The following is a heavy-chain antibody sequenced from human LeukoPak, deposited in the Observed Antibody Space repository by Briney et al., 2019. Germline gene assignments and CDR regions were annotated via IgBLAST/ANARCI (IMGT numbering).Heavy chain of an antibody. CDR3: ARDPNYYGSGSYYNPPGWFDP. D-gene: IGHD3-10*01. Sequence: GESLKISCQGSGYRFTSYWIGWVRQIPGKGLEWMGIIYPGDSDTRYSPSFQGQVTISADKSISTAYLQWSSLKASDTAMYYCARDPNYYGSGSYYNPPGWFDPWGQGTLVTVSS. V-gene: IGHV5-51*01. J-gene: IGHJ5*02. CDR2: IYPGDSDT. CDR1: GYRFTSYW.